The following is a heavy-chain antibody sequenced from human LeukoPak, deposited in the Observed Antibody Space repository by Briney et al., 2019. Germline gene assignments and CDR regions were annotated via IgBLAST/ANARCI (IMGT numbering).Heavy chain of an antibody. CDR3: ARAGELWSPFDY. D-gene: IGHD5-18*01. Sequence: ASVKVSFKASGYTFSSYYMHWVRQAPGQGLEWMGIINPGGGTTSYAQKFQGRVTMTTDTSTSTVYMELSSLRSEDTAVYYCARAGELWSPFDYWGQGTLVTVSS. V-gene: IGHV1-46*01. CDR1: GYTFSSYY. J-gene: IGHJ4*02. CDR2: INPGGGTT.